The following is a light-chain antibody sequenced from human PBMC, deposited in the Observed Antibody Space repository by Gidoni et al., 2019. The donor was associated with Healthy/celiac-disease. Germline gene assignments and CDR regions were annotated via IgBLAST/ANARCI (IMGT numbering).Light chain of an antibody. J-gene: IGLJ2*01. CDR3: SSYTSSSTVV. CDR2: EVS. V-gene: IGLV2-14*01. CDR1: SSDVGGYNY. Sequence: QSALTQPASVSGSPGQSITISCTGTSSDVGGYNYGSWYQQHPGKAPQLMIYEVSNRPARVSNRFSGSKSGNTASLTISGLQAEDEADYYCSSYTSSSTVVFGGGTKLTVL.